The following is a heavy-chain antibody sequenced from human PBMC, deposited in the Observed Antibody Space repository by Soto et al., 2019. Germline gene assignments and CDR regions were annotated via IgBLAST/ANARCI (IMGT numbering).Heavy chain of an antibody. D-gene: IGHD2-15*01. CDR2: ISDDGSEK. J-gene: IGHJ5*02. CDR3: AKEVTSRGTGWFDR. CDR1: GFTLSDCG. Sequence: QVQLVESGGGVVHPGRSVRLSCVASGFTLSDCGMHWVRQAPGKGLEWLAVISDDGSEKSYAASVKGRFTISRDNSDNKLFLQMNSLRAEDTARYYCAKEVTSRGTGWFDRWGQGTLVTVSS. V-gene: IGHV3-30*18.